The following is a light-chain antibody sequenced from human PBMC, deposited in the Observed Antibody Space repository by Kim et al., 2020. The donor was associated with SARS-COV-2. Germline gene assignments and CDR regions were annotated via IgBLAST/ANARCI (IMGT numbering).Light chain of an antibody. J-gene: IGKJ2*01. CDR1: QNITNCY. CDR3: QQYESSPYT. V-gene: IGKV3-20*01. CDR2: GTS. Sequence: SPGERPTLSCRASQNITNCYLAWYQHRPGQAPRLLISGTSFRATGIPDRFSGSGSETDFTLTMSRLEAEDFAVYFCQQYESSPYTFGQGTKLEI.